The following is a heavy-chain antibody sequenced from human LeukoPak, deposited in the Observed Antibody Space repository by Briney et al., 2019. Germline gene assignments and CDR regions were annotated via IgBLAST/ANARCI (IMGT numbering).Heavy chain of an antibody. J-gene: IGHJ4*02. Sequence: PSQTLSPTCAVSGGSISSGGYSWSWIRQPPGKGLEWIGYIYHSGSTYYNPSLKSRVTISVDTSKNQFSLKLSSVTAADTAVYYCARAQYSSSWYSFFDYWGQGTLVTVSS. D-gene: IGHD6-13*01. V-gene: IGHV4-30-2*01. CDR3: ARAQYSSSWYSFFDY. CDR2: IYHSGST. CDR1: GGSISSGGYS.